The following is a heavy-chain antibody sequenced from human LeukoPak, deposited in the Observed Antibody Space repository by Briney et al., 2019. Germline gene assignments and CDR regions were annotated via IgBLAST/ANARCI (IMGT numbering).Heavy chain of an antibody. D-gene: IGHD6-19*01. Sequence: GGSLRLSCAASGFTFSSHAMNWVRQAPGEGLEWVSTLSASGGSTYYADSVRGRFTITRDNSNDTLYLQMNSLRAEDTAIYYCAKHRGRYSFDYWGRGALVTVSS. CDR1: GFTFSSHA. J-gene: IGHJ4*02. V-gene: IGHV3-23*01. CDR2: LSASGGST. CDR3: AKHRGRYSFDY.